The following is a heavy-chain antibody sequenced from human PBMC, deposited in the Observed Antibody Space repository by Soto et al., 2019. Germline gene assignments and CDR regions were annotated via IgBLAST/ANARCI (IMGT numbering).Heavy chain of an antibody. Sequence: QVQLQESGPGLVKPSETLSLTCTVSGGSISSYYWSWIRQPPGKGLEWIGYIYYSGTTNYNPSLQXRVTISVDTSKNQFSLKLSSVTAADTAVYYCARRYGYSFDYWGQGTLVTVSS. CDR1: GGSISSYY. D-gene: IGHD5-18*01. V-gene: IGHV4-59*08. CDR3: ARRYGYSFDY. CDR2: IYYSGTT. J-gene: IGHJ4*02.